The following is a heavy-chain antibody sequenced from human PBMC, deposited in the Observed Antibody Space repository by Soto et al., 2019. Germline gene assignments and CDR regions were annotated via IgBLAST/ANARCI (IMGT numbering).Heavy chain of an antibody. V-gene: IGHV4-34*01. J-gene: IGHJ5*02. Sequence: QVQLQQWGAGLLKPSETLSLTCAVYGGSFSGYYWSWIRQPPGKGLEWIGEINHSGSTNYNPSLKSRVTISVDTSKNQFSLKLSSVTAADTAVYYCARGLGGYDSSAYYYVYWFDPWGQATLVTVSS. CDR2: INHSGST. CDR3: ARGLGGYDSSAYYYVYWFDP. D-gene: IGHD3-22*01. CDR1: GGSFSGYY.